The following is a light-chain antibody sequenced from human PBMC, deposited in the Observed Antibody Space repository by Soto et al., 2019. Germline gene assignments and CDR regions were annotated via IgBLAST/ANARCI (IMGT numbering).Light chain of an antibody. CDR2: GAS. CDR3: QQYNNWPLT. Sequence: EIVLTQSPGTLSLSPGERATLSCRASQSLSAFLAWYQQQPGQAPRLLIYGASTRTTGIPARFSGSGSGTEFTLTISSLQSEDFAVYYCQQYNNWPLTFGQGTKVEIK. J-gene: IGKJ1*01. V-gene: IGKV3-15*01. CDR1: QSLSAF.